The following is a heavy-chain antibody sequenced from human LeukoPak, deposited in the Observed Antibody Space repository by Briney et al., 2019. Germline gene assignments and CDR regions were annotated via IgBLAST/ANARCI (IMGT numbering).Heavy chain of an antibody. CDR3: ARLEADSSSSEDWFDP. J-gene: IGHJ5*02. V-gene: IGHV5-51*01. D-gene: IGHD6-13*01. CDR2: IYPGDSDT. Sequence: GESLKISCKGSGNSFSNYWIGWVRQLPGRGLEWMGIIYPGDSDTRYNPSFQGQVTISADKSISTAYLQWSSLKASDTAMYYCARLEADSSSSEDWFDPWGQGTLVTVSS. CDR1: GNSFSNYW.